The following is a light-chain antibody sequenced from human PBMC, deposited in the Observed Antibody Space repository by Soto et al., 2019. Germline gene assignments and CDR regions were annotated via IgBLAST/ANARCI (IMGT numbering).Light chain of an antibody. CDR2: EGN. J-gene: IGLJ3*02. Sequence: QSALTQPASVSASPGQSITISCTGPSGDVLTYDGVSWYQHHPGKAPKLIIYEGNKRPSGVSHRFSGPKSGHMASLTISGLHAEDKADYYCCSYADTSGGVFGGGTKLTVL. CDR1: SGDVLTYDG. CDR3: CSYADTSGGV. V-gene: IGLV2-23*01.